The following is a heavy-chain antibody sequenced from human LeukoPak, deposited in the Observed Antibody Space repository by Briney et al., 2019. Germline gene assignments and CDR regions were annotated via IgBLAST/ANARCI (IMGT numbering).Heavy chain of an antibody. CDR1: GGTFSSYT. CDR3: ARDRDSGYDFDYYIDV. J-gene: IGHJ6*03. CDR2: IIPILGIA. D-gene: IGHD5-12*01. V-gene: IGHV1-69*04. Sequence: ASVKVSCKASGGTFSSYTISWVRQAPGQGLEWMGRIIPILGIANYAQKFQGRVTITADKSTSTAYMELSSLRSEDTAVYYCARDRDSGYDFDYYIDVWGKGTTVTVSS.